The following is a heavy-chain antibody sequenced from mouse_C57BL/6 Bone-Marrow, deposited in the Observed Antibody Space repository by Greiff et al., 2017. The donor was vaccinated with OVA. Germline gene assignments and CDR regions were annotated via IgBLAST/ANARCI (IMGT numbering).Heavy chain of an antibody. J-gene: IGHJ1*03. V-gene: IGHV1-59*01. Sequence: VQLQQSGAGLVRPGPSVQMSCTASGYSFTSYWMNWVKQRPGKGLEWIGVIYPGDGSTNYTEQFKGKATFTEDTAASTAYRQISRLTAEDSAVYDCAKWPEEAQYLDFWGKGTTVTVSS. CDR2: IYPGDGST. CDR3: AKWPEEAQYLDF. CDR1: GYSFTSYW.